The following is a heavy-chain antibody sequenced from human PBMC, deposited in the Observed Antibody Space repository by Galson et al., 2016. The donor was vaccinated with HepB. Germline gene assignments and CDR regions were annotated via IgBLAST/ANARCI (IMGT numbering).Heavy chain of an antibody. Sequence: SETLSLTCTVSGGSISSSSYYWGCIRQPPGKGLEWIGSIYYSGSTYYNPSLKSRVTISVDTSKNQFSLGLSVVTAADTAVYYCAGHLRGGYGMDVWGQGTTVTVSS. D-gene: IGHD3-10*01. V-gene: IGHV4-39*01. J-gene: IGHJ6*02. CDR3: AGHLRGGYGMDV. CDR1: GGSISSSSYY. CDR2: IYYSGST.